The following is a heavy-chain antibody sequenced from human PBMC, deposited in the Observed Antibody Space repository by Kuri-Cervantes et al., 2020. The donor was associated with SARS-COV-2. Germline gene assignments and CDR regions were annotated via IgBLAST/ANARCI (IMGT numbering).Heavy chain of an antibody. D-gene: IGHD4-23*01. CDR3: TSRGAVVNGIYYNVDV. J-gene: IGHJ6*03. CDR2: ISYDGSNK. V-gene: IGHV3-30-3*01. CDR1: GFTFSSYA. Sequence: GGSLRLSCAASGFTFSSYAMHWGRQAPGKGLEWVAVISYDGSNKYYADSVKGRFTISRDNAKNRLYLQMNSLRVDDTAMYYCTSRGAVVNGIYYNVDVWGKGTTVTVSS.